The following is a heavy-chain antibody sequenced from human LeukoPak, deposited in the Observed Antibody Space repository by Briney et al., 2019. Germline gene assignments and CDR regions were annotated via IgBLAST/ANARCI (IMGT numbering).Heavy chain of an antibody. CDR2: INHSGTT. Sequence: GSLRLSCAASGFTFSSYGMHWIRQPPGKGLEWIGEINHSGTTNYTPSLKSRVAISVDTSKNQFSLKLSSVTAADTAVYYCASCSSSWADYYYYYMDVWGKGTTVTVSS. J-gene: IGHJ6*03. CDR1: GFTFSSYG. V-gene: IGHV4-34*01. D-gene: IGHD6-13*01. CDR3: ASCSSSWADYYYYYMDV.